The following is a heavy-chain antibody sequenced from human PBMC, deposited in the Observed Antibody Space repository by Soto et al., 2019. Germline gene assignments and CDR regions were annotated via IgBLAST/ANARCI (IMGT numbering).Heavy chain of an antibody. Sequence: ASVKVSCQASRYTLTRYYMHSVLQAPGQRLEWMGWINPNSGGTNYAQKFQGRVTMTRDTSISTAYMELSRLRSDDTAVYYCAREKLGVHYGSGGSCYLNWFDPWGQGTLVTVSS. CDR3: AREKLGVHYGSGGSCYLNWFDP. D-gene: IGHD2-15*01. CDR2: INPNSGGT. J-gene: IGHJ5*02. V-gene: IGHV1-2*02. CDR1: RYTLTRYY.